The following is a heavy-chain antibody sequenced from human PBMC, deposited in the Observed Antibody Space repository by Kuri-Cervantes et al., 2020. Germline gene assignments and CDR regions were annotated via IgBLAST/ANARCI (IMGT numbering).Heavy chain of an antibody. D-gene: IGHD6-19*01. V-gene: IGHV3-23*01. CDR3: AKSSGH. CDR2: ISGSGGRT. J-gene: IGHJ4*02. CDR1: GITFSRYG. Sequence: GESLKISCAASGITFSRYGMHWVRQAPGKGLEWVSGISGSGGRTHYADSVEGRFTISRDNSKNTLYLQMNSLRAEDTAVYYCAKSSGHWGQGTLVTVSS.